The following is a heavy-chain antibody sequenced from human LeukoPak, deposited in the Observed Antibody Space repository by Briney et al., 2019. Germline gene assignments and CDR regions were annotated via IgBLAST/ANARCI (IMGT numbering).Heavy chain of an antibody. CDR2: IYSGGST. J-gene: IGHJ4*02. Sequence: PGGSLRLSCAASGFTVSSNYMSWVRQAPGKGLEWVSVIYSGGSTYYADSVKGRFTISRDNAKNSLYLQMNSLRDEDTAVYYCARATLDDTRLLGYWGQGTLVTVSS. CDR1: GFTVSSNY. CDR3: ARATLDDTRLLGY. V-gene: IGHV3-53*01.